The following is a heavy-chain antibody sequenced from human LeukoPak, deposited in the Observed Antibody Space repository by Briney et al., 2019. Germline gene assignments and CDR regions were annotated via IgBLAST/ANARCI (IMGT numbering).Heavy chain of an antibody. D-gene: IGHD1-26*01. CDR1: GFTFSSYW. CDR2: ISSSSAHI. CDR3: ARDIGGSYTAIDY. V-gene: IGHV3-21*01. J-gene: IGHJ4*02. Sequence: KSGGSLRLSCAASGFTFSSYWMNWVRQAPGKGLEWVSFISSSSAHINYADSVKGRFTISRDNPRNSLYLQMNSLRAEDTAVYYCARDIGGSYTAIDYWGQGTLVTVSS.